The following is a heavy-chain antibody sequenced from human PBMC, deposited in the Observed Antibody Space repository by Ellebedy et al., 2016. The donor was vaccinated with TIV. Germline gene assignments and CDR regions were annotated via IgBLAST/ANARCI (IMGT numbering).Heavy chain of an antibody. CDR1: GGSISSSDYY. CDR3: ARDNWFNP. Sequence: SETLSLTXTVSGGSISSSDYYWGWIRQPPGKGLEWIGSVFYSGSTYYNPSLRGRVTISVDPSKNQFSLKLTSVTAADTAMYYCARDNWFNPWGQGTLVTVSS. J-gene: IGHJ5*02. V-gene: IGHV4-39*07. CDR2: VFYSGST.